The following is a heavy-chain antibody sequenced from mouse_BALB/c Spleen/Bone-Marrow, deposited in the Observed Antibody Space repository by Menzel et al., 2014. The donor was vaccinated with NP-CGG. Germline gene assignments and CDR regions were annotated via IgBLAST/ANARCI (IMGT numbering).Heavy chain of an antibody. CDR2: IWAGGST. J-gene: IGHJ3*01. D-gene: IGHD2-4*01. CDR3: ASMITTAWFAY. Sequence: QVQLQQSGPGLVAPSQSLSITCTVSGFSLTSYGVHWVRQPPGKGLEWLGVIWAGGSTNYNSALMSRLSISKDNSKSQVLLKMNSLQTDDTAMYYCASMITTAWFAYWGQGTLVTVSA. V-gene: IGHV2-9*02. CDR1: GFSLTSYG.